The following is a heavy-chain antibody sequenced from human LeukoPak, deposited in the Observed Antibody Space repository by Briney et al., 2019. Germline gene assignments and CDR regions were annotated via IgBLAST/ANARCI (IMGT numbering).Heavy chain of an antibody. CDR3: ARGSMMDALDWFDS. V-gene: IGHV1-18*01. CDR1: GYTFTSYG. Sequence: ASVKVSCKASGYTFTSYGISWVRQAPGQGLEWMGWISAYNGNTRYAQNLQGRVTLTTDTSTSTAYMEVRSLRSDDTAVYYCARGSMMDALDWFDSWGQGTLVTVSS. J-gene: IGHJ5*01. D-gene: IGHD3-22*01. CDR2: ISAYNGNT.